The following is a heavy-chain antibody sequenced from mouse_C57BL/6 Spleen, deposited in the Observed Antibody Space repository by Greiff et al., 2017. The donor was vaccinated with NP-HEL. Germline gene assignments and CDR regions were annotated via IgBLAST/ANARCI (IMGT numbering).Heavy chain of an antibody. CDR3: AREGIYYDY. J-gene: IGHJ2*01. Sequence: DVQLVESGGGLVKPGGSLKLSCAASGFTFSSYTMSWVRQTPEKRLEWVATISGGGGNTYYPDSVKGRFTISRDNAKNTLYLQMSSLRSEDTALYYCAREGIYYDYWGQGTTLTVSS. CDR1: GFTFSSYT. CDR2: ISGGGGNT. V-gene: IGHV5-9*01.